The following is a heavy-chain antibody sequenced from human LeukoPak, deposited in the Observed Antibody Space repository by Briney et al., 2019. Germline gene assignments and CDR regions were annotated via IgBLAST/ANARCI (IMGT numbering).Heavy chain of an antibody. J-gene: IGHJ3*02. CDR3: AKGVSGASNDAFYI. Sequence: GGSLRLSCAASGFIFSNYGMSWVRQAPGKGLEWVSAIRGNADTTYYADSVKGRFTISRDNSKNTLYLQMNSLRAEDTAVYYCAKGVSGASNDAFYIWGQGTMVTVSS. V-gene: IGHV3-23*01. CDR1: GFIFSNYG. D-gene: IGHD1-26*01. CDR2: IRGNADTT.